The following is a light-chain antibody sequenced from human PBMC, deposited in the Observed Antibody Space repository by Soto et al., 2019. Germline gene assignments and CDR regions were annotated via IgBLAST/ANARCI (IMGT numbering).Light chain of an antibody. V-gene: IGLV2-8*01. J-gene: IGLJ1*01. CDR2: NVN. CDR1: SSDVGSYDY. Sequence: QSALIQPPSVSGSPGQSVTISCTGTSSDVGSYDYVSWYQQHPGTVPKPMIYNVNTQPSGVPDRFSGSKSGNTASLTVSGLQAEDEADFYCSSYAGDTPYIFGTGTKVTVL. CDR3: SSYAGDTPYI.